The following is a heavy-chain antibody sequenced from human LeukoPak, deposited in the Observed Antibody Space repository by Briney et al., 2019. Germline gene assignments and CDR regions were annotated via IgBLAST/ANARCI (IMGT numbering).Heavy chain of an antibody. V-gene: IGHV1-69*04. Sequence: SVKVSCKASGGTFSSYAISWVRQAPGQGLEWMGRIIPILGIANYAQKFQGRVTITADKSTSTAYMELSSLRSEDTAVYYCARGGSLVVPAAFYYYYGMDVWGQGTTVTVSS. CDR3: ARGGSLVVPAAFYYYYGMDV. J-gene: IGHJ6*02. CDR1: GGTFSSYA. CDR2: IIPILGIA. D-gene: IGHD2-2*01.